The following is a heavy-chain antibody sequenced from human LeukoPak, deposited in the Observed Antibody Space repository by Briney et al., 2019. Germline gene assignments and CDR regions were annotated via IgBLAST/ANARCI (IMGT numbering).Heavy chain of an antibody. V-gene: IGHV4-30-2*01. CDR3: ARGPYYCSSTSCPPGGFDP. CDR1: GGSISSGGYS. CDR2: IYHSGST. Sequence: SQTLSLTCAVSGGSISSGGYSWSWIRQPPGKGLEWIAYIYHSGSTYYNPSLKSRVTISVDRSKSQFSLKLSSVTAADTAVYYCARGPYYCSSTSCPPGGFDPWGQGTLVTVSS. D-gene: IGHD2-2*01. J-gene: IGHJ5*02.